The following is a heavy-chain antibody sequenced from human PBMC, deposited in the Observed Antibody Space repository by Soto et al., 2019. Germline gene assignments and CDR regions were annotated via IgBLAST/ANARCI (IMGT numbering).Heavy chain of an antibody. J-gene: IGHJ5*02. D-gene: IGHD3-3*01. V-gene: IGHV4-59*01. CDR1: GGSISSYY. Sequence: PSETLSLTCTVSGGSISSYYWSWIRQPPGKGLEWIGYIYYSGSTNYNPSLKSRVTVSVDTSKNQFSLKLSSVTAADTAVYYCARAHYDFWSGYPNWFDHWGQGTLVTVSS. CDR3: ARAHYDFWSGYPNWFDH. CDR2: IYYSGST.